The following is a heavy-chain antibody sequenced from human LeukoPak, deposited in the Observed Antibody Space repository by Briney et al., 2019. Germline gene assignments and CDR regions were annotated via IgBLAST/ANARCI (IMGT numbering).Heavy chain of an antibody. CDR1: GFTFSSYG. CDR3: AKDGPEGYCSGGSCYYVDY. Sequence: PGGSLRLSCAASGFTFSSYGMHWVRQAPGKGLEWVAVISYDGSNKYYADSVKGRFTISRDNSKNTLYLQMNSLRAEDTAVYYCAKDGPEGYCSGGSCYYVDYWGQGTLVTVSS. CDR2: ISYDGSNK. J-gene: IGHJ4*02. D-gene: IGHD2-15*01. V-gene: IGHV3-30*18.